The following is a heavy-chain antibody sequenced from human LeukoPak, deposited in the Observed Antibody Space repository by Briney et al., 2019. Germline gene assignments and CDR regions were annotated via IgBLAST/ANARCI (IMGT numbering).Heavy chain of an antibody. J-gene: IGHJ3*01. D-gene: IGHD6-13*01. Sequence: GGSLRLSCAASGFTVSSYGMTWVRQAPGKGLEWVSAFSATDGSAQYAESVRGRFTISRDNSKYSLYLQMNSLRDEDTAVYFCAKARIAAAGTGAFDVWGQGTMVTVSS. CDR2: FSATDGSA. CDR3: AKARIAAAGTGAFDV. V-gene: IGHV3-23*01. CDR1: GFTVSSYG.